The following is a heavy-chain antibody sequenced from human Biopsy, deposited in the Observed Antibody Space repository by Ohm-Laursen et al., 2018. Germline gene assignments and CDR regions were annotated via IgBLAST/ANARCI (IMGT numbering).Heavy chain of an antibody. CDR3: ATKLTGYFHR. CDR2: NIPILGTG. D-gene: IGHD3-9*01. J-gene: IGHJ1*01. V-gene: IGHV1-69*06. Sequence: ASVKVSCKAPGGTFSNYGVNWVRQAPGQGLEWLGGNIPILGTGNYAQKFQDRVTVAADTSTSTATMELRSLRSDDTAVYYCATKLTGYFHRWGQGTLVIVSS. CDR1: GGTFSNYG.